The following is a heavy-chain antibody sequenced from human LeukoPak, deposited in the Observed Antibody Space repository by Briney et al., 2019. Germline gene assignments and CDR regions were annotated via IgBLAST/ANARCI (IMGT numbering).Heavy chain of an antibody. D-gene: IGHD6-13*01. CDR1: GFTFSYYA. Sequence: PGGSLRLSCAASGFTFSYYAMHWVRQAPGTGLEWVAVISRDGDNKQYADSVKGRFTISRDNSRNTLYLQMNSLRAEDTAVYYCAKETGRLAAAGTAFDYWGQGTLVTVSS. CDR3: AKETGRLAAAGTAFDY. V-gene: IGHV3-30-3*01. J-gene: IGHJ4*02. CDR2: ISRDGDNK.